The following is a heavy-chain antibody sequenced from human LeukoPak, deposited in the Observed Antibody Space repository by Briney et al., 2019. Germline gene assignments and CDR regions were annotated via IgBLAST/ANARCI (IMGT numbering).Heavy chain of an antibody. Sequence: SGPTLVNPTRSLTLTCTFSGFSLSTSGMCVSWIRQPPGKALEWLALIDWDDDKYYSTSLKTRLTISKDTSKNQVVLTMTNMDPVDTATYYCARLSDRGYCSGGSCGTDAFDIWGQGTMVTVSS. CDR2: IDWDDDK. CDR3: ARLSDRGYCSGGSCGTDAFDI. CDR1: GFSLSTSGMC. D-gene: IGHD2-15*01. J-gene: IGHJ3*02. V-gene: IGHV2-70*01.